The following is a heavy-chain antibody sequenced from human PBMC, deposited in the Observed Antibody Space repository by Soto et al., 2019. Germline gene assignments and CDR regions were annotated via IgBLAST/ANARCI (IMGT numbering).Heavy chain of an antibody. Sequence: GGSLKLSCAASGFTFSSYIMNWVRQAPGKGLEWVSSISSSSSYIYYADSVKGRFTISRDNAKNSLYLQMNSLRAEDTAVYYCARGKFMTPFDYWGQGTLVTVSS. V-gene: IGHV3-21*01. CDR3: ARGKFMTPFDY. J-gene: IGHJ4*02. CDR1: GFTFSSYI. CDR2: ISSSSSYI. D-gene: IGHD3-16*01.